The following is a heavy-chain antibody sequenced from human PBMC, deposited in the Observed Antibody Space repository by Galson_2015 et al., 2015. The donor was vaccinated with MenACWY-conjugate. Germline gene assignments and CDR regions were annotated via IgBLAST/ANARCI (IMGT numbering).Heavy chain of an antibody. CDR3: ASGSYHSPFDY. J-gene: IGHJ4*02. D-gene: IGHD3-10*01. CDR1: GFSLSSCG. CDR2: IWSNGINN. Sequence: SLRLSCAASGFSLSSCGMHWVRQAPGKGLEWLAVIWSNGINNYYADSVRGRFTISRDDSKHSLLLQMNSLRVDDTAVYYCASGSYHSPFDYWGRGTLVTVSS. V-gene: IGHV3-33*01.